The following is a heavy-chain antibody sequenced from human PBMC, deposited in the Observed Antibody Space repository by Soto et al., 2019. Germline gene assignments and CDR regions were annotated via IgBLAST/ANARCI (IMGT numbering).Heavy chain of an antibody. J-gene: IGHJ4*02. V-gene: IGHV1-46*04. CDR2: INPSARSA. Sequence: ASLKVSLKRSSSTLTNYYLHLVRQDPGQGLEWVGMINPSARSASYAQKLRGRLTMDRDTSTTTVYMELSRLTFEDTAVYFCARDNSAANGGLDHWGQGTLVPFSS. CDR3: ARDNSAANGGLDH. CDR1: SSTLTNYY. D-gene: IGHD1-1*01.